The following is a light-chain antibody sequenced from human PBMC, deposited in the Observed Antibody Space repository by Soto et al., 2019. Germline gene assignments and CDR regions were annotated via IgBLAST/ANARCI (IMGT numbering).Light chain of an antibody. V-gene: IGKV3-20*01. CDR3: QQYGSSGT. Sequence: ETVLTPSPGTLPLPPGERATLSCSGSESVSNNYLAWDQQKPGQGPRLLIYGAANRATGIPDRFRGSGCGTDFTLTISRLEPEDFAVYYCQQYGSSGTFGQGTKVDIK. CDR1: ESVSNNY. J-gene: IGKJ1*01. CDR2: GAA.